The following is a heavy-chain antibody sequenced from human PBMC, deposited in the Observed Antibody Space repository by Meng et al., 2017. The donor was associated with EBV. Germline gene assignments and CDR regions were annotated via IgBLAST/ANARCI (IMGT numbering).Heavy chain of an antibody. CDR1: GYTFTSYG. Sequence: QVHLVQSGPEVKKPGASGKVSRKAFGYTFTSYGISWVRQAPGQGLEWMGWISAYNGNTNDAQKLQGRVTMTTDTSTSTAYMELRSLRSDDTAVYYCARDGRLYDTPSPFDYWGQGTLVTVSS. D-gene: IGHD3-22*01. J-gene: IGHJ4*02. CDR2: ISAYNGNT. CDR3: ARDGRLYDTPSPFDY. V-gene: IGHV1-18*01.